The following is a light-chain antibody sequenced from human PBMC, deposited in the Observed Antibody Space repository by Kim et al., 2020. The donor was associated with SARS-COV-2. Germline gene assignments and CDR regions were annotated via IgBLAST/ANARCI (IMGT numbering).Light chain of an antibody. Sequence: GKSITISCTGTRSDIGAYNYVSWYQHHPGKAPKFMIHDVSNRPSGVSNRFSGSKSGNTASLTISGLQAEDEADYYCSSYRGNSSYVFGSGTKVTVL. CDR1: RSDIGAYNY. CDR2: DVS. V-gene: IGLV2-14*03. CDR3: SSYRGNSSYV. J-gene: IGLJ1*01.